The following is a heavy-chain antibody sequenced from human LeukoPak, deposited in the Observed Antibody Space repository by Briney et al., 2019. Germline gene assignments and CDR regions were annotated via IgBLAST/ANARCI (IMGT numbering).Heavy chain of an antibody. J-gene: IGHJ4*02. CDR1: GYTFTGYY. Sequence: ASVKVSCKASGYTFTGYYMHWVRQAPGQGLEWMGWINPNSGGTNYAQKFQGWVTMTRDTSISTAYMELSRLRSDDTAVYYCARLIYDSSGYHILFDYWGQGTLVTVSS. D-gene: IGHD3-22*01. CDR3: ARLIYDSSGYHILFDY. CDR2: INPNSGGT. V-gene: IGHV1-2*04.